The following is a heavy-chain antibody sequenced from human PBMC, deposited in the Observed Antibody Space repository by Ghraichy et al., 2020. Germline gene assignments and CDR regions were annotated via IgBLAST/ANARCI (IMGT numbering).Heavy chain of an antibody. CDR2: ISSSSSTI. Sequence: GETLNISCAASGFTFSSYSMNWVRQAPGKGLEWVSYISSSSSTIYYADSVKGRFTISRDNAENSLYLQMNSLRDEDTAVYYCARDSPHVDKGTDYWGQGTLVTVSS. V-gene: IGHV3-48*02. D-gene: IGHD5-12*01. CDR3: ARDSPHVDKGTDY. J-gene: IGHJ4*02. CDR1: GFTFSSYS.